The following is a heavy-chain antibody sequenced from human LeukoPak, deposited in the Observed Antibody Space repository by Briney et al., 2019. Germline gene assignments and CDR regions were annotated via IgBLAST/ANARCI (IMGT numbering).Heavy chain of an antibody. D-gene: IGHD2-8*01. CDR1: GGSISSYY. Sequence: SETLSLTCTVSGGSISSYYWSWIRQPPGKGLEWIGYIYYSGSTNYNPSLKSRVTISVDTSKNQFSLKLSSVTAADAAVYYCARGDHGFVLDYWGQGTLVTVSS. J-gene: IGHJ4*02. V-gene: IGHV4-59*01. CDR2: IYYSGST. CDR3: ARGDHGFVLDY.